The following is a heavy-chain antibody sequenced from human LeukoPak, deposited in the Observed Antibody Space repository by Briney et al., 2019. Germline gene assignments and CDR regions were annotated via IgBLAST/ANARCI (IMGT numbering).Heavy chain of an antibody. CDR2: IYHSGST. CDR3: ARHDLGATGGDYFDY. V-gene: IGHV4-38-2*02. J-gene: IGHJ4*02. CDR1: GYSISSGYY. D-gene: IGHD1-26*01. Sequence: PSETLSLTCTVSGYSISSGYYWGWIRQPPGKGLEWIGSIYHSGSTYYNPSLKSRVTISVDTSKNQFSLKLGSVTAADTAVYYCARHDLGATGGDYFDYWGQGTLVTVSS.